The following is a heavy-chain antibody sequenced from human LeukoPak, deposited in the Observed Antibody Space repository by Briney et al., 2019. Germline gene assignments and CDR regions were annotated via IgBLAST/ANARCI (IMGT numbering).Heavy chain of an antibody. CDR1: GFTFSSYG. CDR3: AKRGEEGYCSSTSYKTYYYYYMDV. V-gene: IGHV3-30*02. CDR2: IRYDGSNK. D-gene: IGHD2-2*01. J-gene: IGHJ6*03. Sequence: GGSLRLSCAASGFTFSSYGMHWVRQAPGKGLEWVAFIRYDGSNKYYADSVKGRFTISRDNSKNTLYLQMNSLRAEDTAVYYCAKRGEEGYCSSTSYKTYYYYYMDVWGKGTTVTISS.